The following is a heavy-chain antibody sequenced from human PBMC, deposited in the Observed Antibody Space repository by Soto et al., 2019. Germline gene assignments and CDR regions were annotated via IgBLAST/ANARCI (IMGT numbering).Heavy chain of an antibody. CDR1: GGSFSGYY. D-gene: IGHD1-26*01. V-gene: IGHV4-34*01. J-gene: IGHJ4*02. CDR3: ARRETRFSGRRTFDY. Sequence: QVQLQQWGAGLLKPSETLSLTCAVYGGSFSGYYWSWIGQPPGKGLVWIGEINHSGSTNYNPSLKSRVTISVDTSKNQFSLKLSSVTAADTAVYYCARRETRFSGRRTFDYWGQGTLVTVSS. CDR2: INHSGST.